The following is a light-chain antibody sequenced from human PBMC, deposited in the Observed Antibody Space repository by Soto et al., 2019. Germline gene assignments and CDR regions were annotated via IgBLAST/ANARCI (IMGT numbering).Light chain of an antibody. CDR1: QSVSSSY. Sequence: EIVLTRSPGTLSLSPGERATLSCRASQSVSSSYLAWYQQKPGQAPRLLIYGASSRATGIPDRFSGSGSGTDFTLTISRLETEDFAVYYCKQYGSSPSITFRQGTPLEI. CDR3: KQYGSSPSIT. J-gene: IGKJ5*01. V-gene: IGKV3-20*01. CDR2: GAS.